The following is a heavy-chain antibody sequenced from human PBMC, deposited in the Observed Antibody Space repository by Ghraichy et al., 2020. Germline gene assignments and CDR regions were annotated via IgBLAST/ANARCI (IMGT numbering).Heavy chain of an antibody. CDR3: AKDLLMITFGGVIA. V-gene: IGHV3-30*18. Sequence: GGSLRLSCAASGITFSSYGMHWVRQAPGKGLEWVAVISYDGSNKYYADSVKGRFTISRDNSNNTLYLQMNSLRAEDTAVYYCAKDLLMITFGGVIAWGQGTLVTVSS. D-gene: IGHD3-16*02. J-gene: IGHJ5*02. CDR1: GITFSSYG. CDR2: ISYDGSNK.